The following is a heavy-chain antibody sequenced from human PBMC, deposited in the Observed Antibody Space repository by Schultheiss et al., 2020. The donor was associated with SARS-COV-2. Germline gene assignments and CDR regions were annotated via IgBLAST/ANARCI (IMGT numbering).Heavy chain of an antibody. V-gene: IGHV5-51*01. Sequence: GGSLRLSCKGSGYSFTSYWIGWVRQMPGKGLEWMGIIYPGDSDTRYSPSFQGQVTISADKSISTAYLQWSSLKASDTAMYYCARWWYNWSEYDAFDIWGQGTMVTVSS. D-gene: IGHD1-20*01. J-gene: IGHJ3*02. CDR2: IYPGDSDT. CDR1: GYSFTSYW. CDR3: ARWWYNWSEYDAFDI.